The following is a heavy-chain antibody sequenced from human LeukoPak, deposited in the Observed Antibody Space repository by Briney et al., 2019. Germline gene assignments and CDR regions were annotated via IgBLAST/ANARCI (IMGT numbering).Heavy chain of an antibody. J-gene: IGHJ4*02. CDR2: IYYSGST. CDR3: ARMGAGYSSSWYERYFDY. D-gene: IGHD6-13*01. V-gene: IGHV4-28*06. Sequence: PSDTLSLTCAVSGYSISSSNWWGWIRQPPGKGLAWIGYIYYSGSTNYNPSLKSRVTMSVDTSKNQFSLKLSSVTALDTAVYYCARMGAGYSSSWYERYFDYWGQGTLVTVSS. CDR1: GYSISSSNW.